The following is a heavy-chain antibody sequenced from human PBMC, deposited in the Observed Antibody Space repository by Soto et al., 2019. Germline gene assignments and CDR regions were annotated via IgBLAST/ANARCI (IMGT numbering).Heavy chain of an antibody. J-gene: IGHJ6*02. CDR1: RDTFNKYA. V-gene: IGHV1-69*01. CDR2: IIPIFSSR. CDR3: ARGETYLGV. Sequence: QVQLVQSGAEVKKPGSSVEVSCKTSRDTFNKYAFNWVRQAPGQGLEWMGWIIPIFSSRNYAEKFQGRVTITADDSTSTAYMELRSLRFEDTAVNYCARGETYLGVWGQGTTVTVSS. D-gene: IGHD3-16*01.